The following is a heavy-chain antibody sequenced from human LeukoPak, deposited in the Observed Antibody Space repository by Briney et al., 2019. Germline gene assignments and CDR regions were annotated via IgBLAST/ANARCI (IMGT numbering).Heavy chain of an antibody. V-gene: IGHV3-30*18. CDR1: GFTFSSYG. D-gene: IGHD6-6*01. Sequence: GGSLRLSCAASGFTFSSYGMHWVRQAPGKGLEWVAVISYDGSNKYYADSVKGRFTISRDNSKNTLYLQMNSLRAEDTAVYYCAKVGEQLDIDYWGQGTLVTVSS. J-gene: IGHJ4*02. CDR3: AKVGEQLDIDY. CDR2: ISYDGSNK.